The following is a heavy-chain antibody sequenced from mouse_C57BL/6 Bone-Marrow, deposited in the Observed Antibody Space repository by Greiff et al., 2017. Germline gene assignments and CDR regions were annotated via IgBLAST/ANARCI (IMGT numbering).Heavy chain of an antibody. Sequence: QVQLQQPGAELVKPGASVKLSCKASGYTFTSYWMQWVKQRPGQGLEWIGEIDPSDSYTNYNQKFKGKATLTVDTSSSTAYMHLSSLTSEDSAVYYCAREDYGNYGFAYWGQGTLVTVSA. J-gene: IGHJ3*01. CDR1: GYTFTSYW. D-gene: IGHD2-1*01. V-gene: IGHV1-50*01. CDR3: AREDYGNYGFAY. CDR2: IDPSDSYT.